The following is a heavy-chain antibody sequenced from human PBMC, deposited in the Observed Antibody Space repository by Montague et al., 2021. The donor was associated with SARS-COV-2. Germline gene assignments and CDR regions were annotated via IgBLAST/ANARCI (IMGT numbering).Heavy chain of an antibody. CDR1: GGSISRYY. V-gene: IGHV4-59*08. J-gene: IGHJ4*02. CDR2: ISESGSP. CDR3: AGHRIYLGESW. D-gene: IGHD3-16*01. Sequence: SETLSLTCTVSGGSISRYYWCWIRQSPGQGLELIAIISESGSPNXNPSLSSRVTVSVDMSKSQFSLELTSVTAADTALYYCAGHRIYLGESWWGEGTLVTVSS.